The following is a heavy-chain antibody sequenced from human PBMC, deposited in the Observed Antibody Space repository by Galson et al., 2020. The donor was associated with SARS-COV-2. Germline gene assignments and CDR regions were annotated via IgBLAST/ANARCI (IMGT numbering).Heavy chain of an antibody. CDR2: IIPIFGTA. J-gene: IGHJ6*03. Sequence: SVKVSCKASGGTFSSYAISWVRQAPGQGLEWMGGIIPIFGTANYAQKFQGRVTITADESTSTAYMELSSLRSEDTAVYYCAREVEWELRGYYYYYMDVWGKGTTVTVSS. D-gene: IGHD1-26*01. CDR3: AREVEWELRGYYYYYMDV. V-gene: IGHV1-69*13. CDR1: GGTFSSYA.